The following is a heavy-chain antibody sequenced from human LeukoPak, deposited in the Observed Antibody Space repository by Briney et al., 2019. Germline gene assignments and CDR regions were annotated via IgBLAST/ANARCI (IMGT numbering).Heavy chain of an antibody. J-gene: IGHJ4*02. CDR2: INHSGST. D-gene: IGHD6-6*01. V-gene: IGHV4-34*01. Sequence: SETLSLTCALYGGSFKGYYWSWVRQPPGKGLEWIGEINHSGSTNYNPSLKSRVTISVDTSKNQFSLKLSSVTAADTAVYYCASDTSTSLNRFKCHYWAQGPVVTVSS. CDR1: GGSFKGYY. CDR3: ASDTSTSLNRFKCHY.